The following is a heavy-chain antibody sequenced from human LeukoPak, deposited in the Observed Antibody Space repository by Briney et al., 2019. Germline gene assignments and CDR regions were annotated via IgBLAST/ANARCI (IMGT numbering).Heavy chain of an antibody. CDR3: TRGYSGYYYYMDV. D-gene: IGHD5-12*01. Sequence: GGSLKLSCAASGFTFSGSAMHWVRQASGKGLEWVGRIRSKANSYATAYAASVKGRFTISRDDSKNTAYLQMNSRKTEDTAVYYCTRGYSGYYYYMDVWGKGTTVTVSS. CDR2: IRSKANSYAT. CDR1: GFTFSGSA. J-gene: IGHJ6*03. V-gene: IGHV3-73*01.